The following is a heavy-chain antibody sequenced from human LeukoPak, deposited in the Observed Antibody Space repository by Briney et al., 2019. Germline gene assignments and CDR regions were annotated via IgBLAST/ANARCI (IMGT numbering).Heavy chain of an antibody. CDR2: ISGSDGTT. CDR1: GFTFSSYA. CDR3: ARDTGRGWYYFDY. Sequence: PGGSLRLSCAASGFTFSSYAMSWVRQAPGKGLEWVSSISGSDGTTYYADSVKGRFTISRDNSKNTLYLQMNSLRAEDTAVYYCARDTGRGWYYFDYWGQGTLVTVSS. J-gene: IGHJ4*02. D-gene: IGHD6-19*01. V-gene: IGHV3-23*01.